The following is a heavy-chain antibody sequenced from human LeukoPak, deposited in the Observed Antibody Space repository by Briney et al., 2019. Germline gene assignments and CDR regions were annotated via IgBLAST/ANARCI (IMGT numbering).Heavy chain of an antibody. D-gene: IGHD4-17*01. CDR1: SGSISSYY. CDR3: ARQGYGDCHWFDP. V-gene: IGHV4-59*08. Sequence: SETLSLTCTVSSGSISSYYWSWIRQPPGKGLEWIGYIYYSGSTNYNPSLKSRVTISVDTSKNQFSLNLRSVTAADTAVYYCARQGYGDCHWFDPWGQGTLVTVSS. CDR2: IYYSGST. J-gene: IGHJ5*02.